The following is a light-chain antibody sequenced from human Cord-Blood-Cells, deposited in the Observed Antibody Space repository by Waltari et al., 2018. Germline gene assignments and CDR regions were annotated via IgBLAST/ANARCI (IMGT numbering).Light chain of an antibody. CDR3: AAWDDSLSGVV. Sequence: QSVLPQPPSASGTPGQRVTISCSGRSSNIGSNYLYWYQQLPGTAPKLLIYRNNQRPSGVPDRFSGSKSGTSASLAISGLRSEDEADYYCAAWDDSLSGVVFGGGTKLTVL. V-gene: IGLV1-47*01. CDR2: RNN. CDR1: SSNIGSNY. J-gene: IGLJ2*01.